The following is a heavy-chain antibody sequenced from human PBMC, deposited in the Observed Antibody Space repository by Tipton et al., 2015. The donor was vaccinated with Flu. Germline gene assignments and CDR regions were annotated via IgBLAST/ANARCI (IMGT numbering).Heavy chain of an antibody. CDR3: ARDYGDFNWFDS. J-gene: IGHJ5*01. CDR1: GGSFSGYY. V-gene: IGHV4-34*01. CDR2: INHSGRP. Sequence: TLSLTCAVYGGSFSGYYWSWVRQPPGEGLEWIGEINHSGRPNYNPSLKSRVTISVDTSRNQFSLKLTSVTAADTAVYFCARDYGDFNWFDSWGLGTLVTVSS. D-gene: IGHD4-17*01.